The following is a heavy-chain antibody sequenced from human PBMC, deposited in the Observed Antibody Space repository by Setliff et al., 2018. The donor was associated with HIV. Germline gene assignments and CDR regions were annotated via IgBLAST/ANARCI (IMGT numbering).Heavy chain of an antibody. D-gene: IGHD1-26*01. J-gene: IGHJ3*02. CDR2: IYYSGST. CDR1: GGSISSSHYY. V-gene: IGHV4-39*01. Sequence: KPSETLSLTCKVSGGSISSSHYYWGWIRQPPGKGLEWIGNIYYSGSTFYNPSLKSRVTISGDTTRSQFSLKLDSVTAADTALYYCARRSLNSTPDAFGIWGQGTMVTVSS. CDR3: ARRSLNSTPDAFGI.